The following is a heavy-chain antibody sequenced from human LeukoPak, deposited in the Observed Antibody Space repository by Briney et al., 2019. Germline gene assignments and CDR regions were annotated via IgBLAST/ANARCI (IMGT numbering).Heavy chain of an antibody. CDR1: GFTFSNAW. D-gene: IGHD6-19*01. CDR2: ISGSGGST. Sequence: AGGSLRLSCAASGFTFSNAWMSWVRQAPGKGLEWVSAISGSGGSTYYADSVKGRFTISRDNSKNTLYLQMNSLRAEDTAVYYCAKDSRWLDTGDYWGQGTLVTVSS. V-gene: IGHV3-23*01. CDR3: AKDSRWLDTGDY. J-gene: IGHJ4*02.